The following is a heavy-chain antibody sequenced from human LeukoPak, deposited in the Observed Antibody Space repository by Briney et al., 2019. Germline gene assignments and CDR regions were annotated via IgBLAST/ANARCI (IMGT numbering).Heavy chain of an antibody. CDR3: ARRQQWPPRVWFDP. V-gene: IGHV4-59*08. CDR2: IFYSGSP. Sequence: PSETLSLTCTVSGGSISTYYWSWIQQPPGKGLEWIGYIFYSGSPNYNPSLKSRVTISVDMSKNQFSLKLSSVTAADTAVYFCARRQQWPPRVWFDPWGQGTLVTVSS. CDR1: GGSISTYY. J-gene: IGHJ5*02. D-gene: IGHD6-19*01.